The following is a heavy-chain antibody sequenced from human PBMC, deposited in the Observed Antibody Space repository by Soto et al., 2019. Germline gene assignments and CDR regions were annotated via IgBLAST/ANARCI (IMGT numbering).Heavy chain of an antibody. CDR2: IWYDGSNK. Sequence: QVQMVESGGGVVQPGRSLRLSCAASGFTFSSYGMQWVRQAPGKGLEWVAVIWYDGSNKYYADSVKGRFTISRDNSKNMLYLQMNSLRAEDTAVYYCARDGLSLGVMDVCGQGTTVTVSS. CDR1: GFTFSSYG. CDR3: ARDGLSLGVMDV. V-gene: IGHV3-33*01. J-gene: IGHJ6*02. D-gene: IGHD3-16*02.